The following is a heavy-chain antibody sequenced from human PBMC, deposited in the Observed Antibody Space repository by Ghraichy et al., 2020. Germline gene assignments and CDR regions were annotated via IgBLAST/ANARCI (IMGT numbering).Heavy chain of an antibody. CDR2: INAIGST. J-gene: IGHJ4*02. CDR1: GASISSGSYY. V-gene: IGHV4-61*02. CDR3: AGEIPYCGGVCNYFDS. Sequence: SQTLSLTCTVSGASISSGSYYWSWIRQPAGKGLEWIGRINAIGSTYYNPSLKSRVTISIDTSKNQFSLELSSVTAADTALYYCAGEIPYCGGVCNYFDSWGQGTLVSVSA. D-gene: IGHD2-21*02.